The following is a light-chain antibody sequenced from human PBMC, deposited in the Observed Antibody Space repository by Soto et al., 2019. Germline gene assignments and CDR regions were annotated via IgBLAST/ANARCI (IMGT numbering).Light chain of an antibody. Sequence: DIQMTQSPSSLPASVGDRVTITCQASQDISNFLNWYQQKPGKAPNLLIYDASNLQTGVPSMFSGSGFGTHFTLTISSLQPEDFATYYGQQYDNGPTVTFGGGTKVEIK. CDR3: QQYDNGPTVT. CDR2: DAS. V-gene: IGKV1-33*01. CDR1: QDISNF. J-gene: IGKJ4*01.